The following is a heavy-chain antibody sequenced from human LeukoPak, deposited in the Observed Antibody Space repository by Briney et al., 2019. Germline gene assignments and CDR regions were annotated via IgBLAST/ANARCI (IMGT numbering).Heavy chain of an antibody. D-gene: IGHD2-15*01. CDR1: GFTFGSHW. V-gene: IGHV3-74*01. Sequence: GGSLRLSCAASGFTFGSHWMNWVRQAPGKGPVWVSRINGDGSTTVYADSVQGRFSISRDNAKSTLYLHMNSLRAEDTAVYYCAREGGGYCSGINCWKWFDPWGQGTLVTVSS. CDR2: INGDGSTT. J-gene: IGHJ5*02. CDR3: AREGGGYCSGINCWKWFDP.